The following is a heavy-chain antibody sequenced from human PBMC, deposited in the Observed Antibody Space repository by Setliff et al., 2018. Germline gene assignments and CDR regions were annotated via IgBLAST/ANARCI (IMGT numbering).Heavy chain of an antibody. CDR1: GGSFSGYY. CDR2: IHHSGST. Sequence: SETLSLTCAVYGGSFSGYYWSWIRQLPGKGLEWIAEIHHSGSTNFHPSLKSRVAISVDPSKNQFYLNLRSVTAADTAVYFCARGTKTIVINYWYFDVWGRGTPVTVSS. CDR3: ARGTKTIVINYWYFDV. J-gene: IGHJ2*01. D-gene: IGHD1-26*01. V-gene: IGHV4-34*01.